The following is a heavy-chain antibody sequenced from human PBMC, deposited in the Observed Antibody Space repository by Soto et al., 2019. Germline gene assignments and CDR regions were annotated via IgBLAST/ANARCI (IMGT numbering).Heavy chain of an antibody. Sequence: SVKVSCKASGGTFSSYAISWVRQAPGQGLEWMGGIIPIFGTANYAQKFQGRVTITADESTSTAYMELSSLRSEDTAVYYCARDGVGATNRLYYGMDVWGQGTTLTVSS. CDR1: GGTFSSYA. V-gene: IGHV1-69*13. J-gene: IGHJ6*02. CDR3: ARDGVGATNRLYYGMDV. D-gene: IGHD1-26*01. CDR2: IIPIFGTA.